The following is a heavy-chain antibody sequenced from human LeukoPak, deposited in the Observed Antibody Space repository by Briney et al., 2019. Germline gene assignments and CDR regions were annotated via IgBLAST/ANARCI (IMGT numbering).Heavy chain of an antibody. V-gene: IGHV3-23*01. CDR1: GFTFSSYA. D-gene: IGHD3-10*01. CDR3: AKGGSGSYWSYGMDV. CDR2: ISGSGGST. J-gene: IGHJ6*02. Sequence: GGSLRPSCAASGFTFSSYAMSWVRQAPGKGLEWVSGISGSGGSTYYADSGKGRFTIFRDNSKNTLYLQMNSLRAEDTAVYYCAKGGSGSYWSYGMDVWGQGTTVTVSS.